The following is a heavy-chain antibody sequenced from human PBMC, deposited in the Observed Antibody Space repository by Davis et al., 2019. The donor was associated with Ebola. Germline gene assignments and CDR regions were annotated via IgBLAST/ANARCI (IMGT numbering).Heavy chain of an antibody. CDR3: ARDLRHIVVVERSRAFDI. J-gene: IGHJ3*02. CDR1: GFTFSSYS. V-gene: IGHV3-21*01. D-gene: IGHD2-21*01. CDR2: ISSSSSYI. Sequence: GESLKISCAASGFTFSSYSMNWVRQAPGKGLEWVSSISSSSSYIYYADSVKGRFTISRDNAKNSLYLQMNSLRAEDTAVYYCARDLRHIVVVERSRAFDIWGQGTMVTVSS.